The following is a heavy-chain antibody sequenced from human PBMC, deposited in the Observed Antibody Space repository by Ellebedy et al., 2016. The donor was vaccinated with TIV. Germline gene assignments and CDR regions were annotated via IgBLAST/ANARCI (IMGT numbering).Heavy chain of an antibody. CDR1: GFNFSDYY. D-gene: IGHD7-27*01. Sequence: GGSLRLSXAASGFNFSDYYMTWIRQAPGKGLQWVSFISSTSSYTNYADSVKGRFTISRDNAKNSLFLQMNSLRAEDTAVYYCARDPPGDQGYDYWGQGTLVTVSS. V-gene: IGHV3-11*06. CDR2: ISSTSSYT. CDR3: ARDPPGDQGYDY. J-gene: IGHJ4*02.